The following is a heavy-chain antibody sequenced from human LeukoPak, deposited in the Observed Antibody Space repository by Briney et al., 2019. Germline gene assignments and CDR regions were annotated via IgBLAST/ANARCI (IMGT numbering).Heavy chain of an antibody. J-gene: IGHJ4*02. V-gene: IGHV3-9*03. CDR2: ISWNSGSI. Sequence: PGGSLRLSCAASGLTLDDYAMHWVRQAPAKGVAWVSGISWNSGSIGYADSAKGRFTISRDNAKNSLYLQMNSLRAEDMALYYCASLGANDYWGQGTLVTVSS. D-gene: IGHD1-26*01. CDR3: ASLGANDY. CDR1: GLTLDDYA.